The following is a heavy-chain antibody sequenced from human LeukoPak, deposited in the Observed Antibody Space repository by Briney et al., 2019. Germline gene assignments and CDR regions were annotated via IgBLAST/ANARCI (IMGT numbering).Heavy chain of an antibody. D-gene: IGHD5-18*01. CDR2: ISYDGSNK. V-gene: IGHV3-30-3*01. CDR3: AREISLGYSYGRGYFDY. J-gene: IGHJ4*02. Sequence: GGSLRLSCAAYGFTFSSYAMHWVRQAPGKGLEWVAVISYDGSNKYYADSVKGRFTISRDNSKNTLYLQMNSLRAEDTAVYYCAREISLGYSYGRGYFDYWGQGTLVTVSS. CDR1: GFTFSSYA.